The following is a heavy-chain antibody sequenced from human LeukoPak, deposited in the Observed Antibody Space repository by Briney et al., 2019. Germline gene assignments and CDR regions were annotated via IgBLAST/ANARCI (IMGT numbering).Heavy chain of an antibody. CDR3: ARGYSRSWYQAVVYIWLDP. CDR1: GGSISSYY. CDR2: ISYSGST. Sequence: SETLSLTCTVSGGSISSYYWTWIRQPPGKGLEWIGYISYSGSTNYNPSLKSRVTTSVDTSKNQFSLNLTSVTAADTAVYYCARGYSRSWYQAVVYIWLDPWGQGTLVTVSS. V-gene: IGHV4-59*01. J-gene: IGHJ5*02. D-gene: IGHD6-13*01.